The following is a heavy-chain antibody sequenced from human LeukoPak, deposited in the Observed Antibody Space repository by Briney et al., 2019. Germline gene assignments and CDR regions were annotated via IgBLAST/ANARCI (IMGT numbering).Heavy chain of an antibody. CDR2: IYYSGST. CDR1: GGSISSYY. J-gene: IGHJ3*02. CDR3: ARVLMRDAFDI. D-gene: IGHD3-16*01. V-gene: IGHV4-59*01. Sequence: SETLSLTCTVSGGSISSYYWSWIRQPPGKGLEWIGYIYYSGSTNYNPSLKSPVTISVVTSKNQFSLKLSSVTAADTAVYYCARVLMRDAFDIWGQGTMVTVSS.